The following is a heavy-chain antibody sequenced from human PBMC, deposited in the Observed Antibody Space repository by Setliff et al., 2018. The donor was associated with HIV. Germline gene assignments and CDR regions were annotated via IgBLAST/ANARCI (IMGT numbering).Heavy chain of an antibody. Sequence: ASVKVSCKASGYTFTIYYMHWVRQAPGQGLEWMAVINPSGGSTNYAQKFQGRVTMTRDTSTSTVYMELSSLRSEDTAMYYCARARSVDAFDYWGQGTLVTVSS. CDR3: ARARSVDAFDY. CDR2: INPSGGST. D-gene: IGHD2-8*01. CDR1: GYTFTIYY. V-gene: IGHV1-46*01. J-gene: IGHJ4*02.